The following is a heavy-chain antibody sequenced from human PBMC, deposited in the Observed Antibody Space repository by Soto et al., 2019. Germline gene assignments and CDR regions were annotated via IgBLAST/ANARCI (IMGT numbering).Heavy chain of an antibody. D-gene: IGHD3-3*01. V-gene: IGHV4-30-4*01. Sequence: SETLSLTCTVSGGSISSGDYYWSWIRQPPGKGLEWIGYIYYSGSTYYNPSLKSRVTISVDTSKNQFSPKLSSVTAADTAVYYCAREGSITIFGVTSNWFDPWGQGTLVTVSS. CDR3: AREGSITIFGVTSNWFDP. CDR1: GGSISSGDYY. J-gene: IGHJ5*02. CDR2: IYYSGST.